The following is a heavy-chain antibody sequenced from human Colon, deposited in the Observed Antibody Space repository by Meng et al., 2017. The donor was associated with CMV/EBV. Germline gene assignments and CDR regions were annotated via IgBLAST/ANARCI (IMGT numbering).Heavy chain of an antibody. CDR1: GFNFTDYA. CDR2: ISSDGRNK. J-gene: IGHJ6*02. CDR3: ARGRMWVVPADFHGIDS. Sequence: GESLKISCAASGFNFTDYAMYWVRQAPGKGLECVAVISSDGRNKYYADSVQGRFTISRDNSKNTLFLHMSSLRGEDTSVYSCARGRMWVVPADFHGIDSWGPETTVTVSS. D-gene: IGHD1-14*01. V-gene: IGHV3-30*04.